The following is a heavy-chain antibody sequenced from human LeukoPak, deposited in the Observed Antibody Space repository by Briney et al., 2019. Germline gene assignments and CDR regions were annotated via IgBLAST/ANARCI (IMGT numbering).Heavy chain of an antibody. CDR2: IKQDGSEK. D-gene: IGHD3-10*01. CDR1: GFTFSSYW. J-gene: IGHJ4*02. V-gene: IGHV3-7*01. Sequence: GGSLRLSCVASGFTFSSYWMSWVRQAPGKGLEWVANIKQDGSEKYYVDSVKGRFTISRDNAKNSLYLQMNSLRAEDTAVYYCAREPYGTVSFDYWGQGTLVTVSS. CDR3: AREPYGTVSFDY.